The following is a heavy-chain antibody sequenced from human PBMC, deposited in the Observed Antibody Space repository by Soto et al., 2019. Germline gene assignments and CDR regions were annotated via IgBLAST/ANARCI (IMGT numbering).Heavy chain of an antibody. CDR3: ARDFCGGSCYWFDP. CDR1: GFTFSSYG. CDR2: IWYDGSNK. J-gene: IGHJ5*02. D-gene: IGHD2-15*01. Sequence: GGSLRLSCAASGFTFSSYGMHWVRQAPGKGLEWVAVIWYDGSNKYYADSVKGRFTISRDNSKNTLYLQMNSLRAEDTAVYYCARDFCGGSCYWFDPWGQGTLVTVSS. V-gene: IGHV3-33*01.